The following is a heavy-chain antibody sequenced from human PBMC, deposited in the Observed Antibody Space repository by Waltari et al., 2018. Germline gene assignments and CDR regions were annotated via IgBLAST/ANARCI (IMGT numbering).Heavy chain of an antibody. J-gene: IGHJ4*02. D-gene: IGHD2-15*01. CDR1: GFAFDDYA. CDR3: ARDMAGGGGTSGWFDY. CDR2: SRWNGGSM. V-gene: IGHV3-43*01. Sequence: EVRLVESGGVVVQPGGSLRLSCAASGFAFDDYAMHWVRQAPGKGLQWVSLSRWNGGSMCYSDSVKGRFTISRDNNRNSLYLQMTSLRTEDTALYYCARDMAGGGGTSGWFDYWGRGTLVAVSS.